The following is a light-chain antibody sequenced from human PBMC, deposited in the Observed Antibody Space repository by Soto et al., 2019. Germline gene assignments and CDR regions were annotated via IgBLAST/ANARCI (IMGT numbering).Light chain of an antibody. CDR1: QSVDNY. V-gene: IGKV3-11*01. CDR3: QQRSNWPLT. J-gene: IGKJ4*01. Sequence: EIVLTQSPATLSLSPGERATLSCRASQSVDNYLAWYQQKPGQAPRLLIYDASNRATGIPARFSGSGSGTDFSLTISSLEPEDFAVYYCQQRSNWPLTFGGGTKVDIK. CDR2: DAS.